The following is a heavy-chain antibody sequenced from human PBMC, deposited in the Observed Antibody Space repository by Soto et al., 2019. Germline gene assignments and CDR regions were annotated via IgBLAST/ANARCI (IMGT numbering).Heavy chain of an antibody. CDR3: ARDPGYSSFDY. D-gene: IGHD5-12*01. V-gene: IGHV3-7*01. CDR1: GFSFSGSW. Sequence: DVQLVESGGGLVQPGGSLRLSCAASGFSFSGSWMSWVRQAPGRGLEFVANINQDGSVKNYVDSVKGRFTISRDNAKNSVFLQMNGLRDADSGVYYCARDPGYSSFDYWGQGTLVPVSS. J-gene: IGHJ4*02. CDR2: INQDGSVK.